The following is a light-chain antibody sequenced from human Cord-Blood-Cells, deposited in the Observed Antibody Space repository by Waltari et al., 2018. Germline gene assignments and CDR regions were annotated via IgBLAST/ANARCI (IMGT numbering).Light chain of an antibody. J-gene: IGLJ2*01. CDR2: DVS. CDR1: SSDVGGYNY. V-gene: IGLV2-14*01. CDR3: SSYTSSSTLV. Sequence: QSALTQPASVSGSPGQSITISCTGTSSDVGGYNYVSWYQQHPGKAPKLMIYDVSNRPPGFFNRFSGSKSGNTASLTISWLQAEDEADYYCSSYTSSSTLVFGGGTKLTVL.